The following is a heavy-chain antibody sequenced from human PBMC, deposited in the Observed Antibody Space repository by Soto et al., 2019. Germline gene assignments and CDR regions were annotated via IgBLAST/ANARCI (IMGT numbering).Heavy chain of an antibody. V-gene: IGHV4-61*08. J-gene: IGHJ5*02. Sequence: PSETLSLTCTVSGGSVTSGDFFWTWIRQPPGKGLEWIGHIYYIGSTNYSPSLNSRVTISLDTSKNQFSLRLNSVTTADTAVYFCARVTADTSMIYWFDPWGQGTMVTV. D-gene: IGHD3-16*01. CDR2: IYYIGST. CDR3: ARVTADTSMIYWFDP. CDR1: GGSVTSGDFF.